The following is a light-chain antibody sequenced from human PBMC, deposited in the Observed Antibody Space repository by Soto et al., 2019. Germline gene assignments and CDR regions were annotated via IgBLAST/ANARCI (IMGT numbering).Light chain of an antibody. CDR2: GNS. CDR1: SSNIGAGYD. CDR3: QSYDSSLSVV. Sequence: QSVLTQPPSVSGAPGQRVTISCTGSSSNIGAGYDVHWYQQLPGTAPKLLIYGNSNRPSGVPDRFSGSKSGTSDSLAITKLPAEDEAEYYCQSYDSSLSVVFGGGTKHTVL. J-gene: IGLJ2*01. V-gene: IGLV1-40*01.